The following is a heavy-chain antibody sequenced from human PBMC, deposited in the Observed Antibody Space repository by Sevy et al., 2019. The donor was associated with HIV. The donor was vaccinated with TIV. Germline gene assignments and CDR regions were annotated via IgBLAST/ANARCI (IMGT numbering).Heavy chain of an antibody. CDR2: ISAYNGNT. V-gene: IGHV1-18*01. J-gene: IGHJ1*01. CDR3: AGDRSGYYGEYFQH. CDR1: GYTFTSYG. D-gene: IGHD3-3*01. Sequence: ASVKVSCKASGYTFTSYGISWVRQAPGQGLEWMGWISAYNGNTDYAQKLQGRVTMTTDTSTTTAYMELRSLRSDDTAVYYCAGDRSGYYGEYFQHWGQGTLVTVSS.